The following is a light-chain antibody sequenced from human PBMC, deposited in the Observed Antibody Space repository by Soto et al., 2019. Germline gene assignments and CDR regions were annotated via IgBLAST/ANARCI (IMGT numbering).Light chain of an antibody. J-gene: IGLJ3*02. Sequence: QSVLTQPASVSGSPGQSITISCTGTSSDIGTYDYVSWYQQHPGKAPKLMIYEVINRPSGISNRFSGSKSGSTASLTISGLQTEDEGHYFCGSFSTTASLVVFGGGTKLTVL. CDR3: GSFSTTASLVV. CDR2: EVI. V-gene: IGLV2-14*01. CDR1: SSDIGTYDY.